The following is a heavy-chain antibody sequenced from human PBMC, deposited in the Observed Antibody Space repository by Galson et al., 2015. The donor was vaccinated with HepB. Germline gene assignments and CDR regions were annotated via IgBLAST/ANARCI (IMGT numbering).Heavy chain of an antibody. Sequence: SLRLSCAASGFTFHTYAMHWVRQAPGKGLEWVAAITNDGTNEDYRDSVKGRFTISRDNSKNTLDLRMNSLTTDDPAVYYCAKSRIMVRGGLRLLGSDWYFDVWGRGTLVTVSS. CDR2: ITNDGTNE. V-gene: IGHV3-30*07. CDR1: GFTFHTYA. CDR3: AKSRIMVRGGLRLLGSDWYFDV. D-gene: IGHD3-10*01. J-gene: IGHJ2*01.